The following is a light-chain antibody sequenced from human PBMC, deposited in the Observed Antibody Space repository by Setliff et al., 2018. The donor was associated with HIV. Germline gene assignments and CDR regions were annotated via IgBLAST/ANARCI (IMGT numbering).Light chain of an antibody. CDR1: SSDVGGYNY. Sequence: QSVLTQPASVSGSPGQSITISCTGTSSDVGGYNYVPWYQQHPGKAPKLMIYEVNNRPSGVSNRFSGSKSGNTASLTISGLQTEDEADYYCSSYTSSIPYVFGTGTKVTV. V-gene: IGLV2-14*01. J-gene: IGLJ1*01. CDR3: SSYTSSIPYV. CDR2: EVN.